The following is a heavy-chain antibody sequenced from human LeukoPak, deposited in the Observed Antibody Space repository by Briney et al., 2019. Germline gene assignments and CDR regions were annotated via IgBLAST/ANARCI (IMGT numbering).Heavy chain of an antibody. CDR2: IYSGGGT. CDR1: GFTVSSNY. CDR3: AKIMTQDQHYWYGMDV. D-gene: IGHD2-15*01. V-gene: IGHV3-53*01. Sequence: GGSLRLSCAASGFTVSSNYMSWVRQAPGKGLEWVSVIYSGGGTFHADSVKGRFTISRDNSKNTLYLQMNSLRAEDSAIYYCAKIMTQDQHYWYGMDVWGQGTTVTVSS. J-gene: IGHJ6*02.